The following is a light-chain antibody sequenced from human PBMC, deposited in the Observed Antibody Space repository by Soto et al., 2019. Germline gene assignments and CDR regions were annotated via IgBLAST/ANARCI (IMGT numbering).Light chain of an antibody. CDR1: SSDVGGYNY. V-gene: IGLV2-14*01. CDR2: QVT. J-gene: IGLJ1*01. CDR3: SSYTTSSTYV. Sequence: QSALTQPASVSGSPGQSITISCTGTSSDVGGYNYVSWYQHHPGKVPKLMIFQVTKRPSGVSDRFYGSKSGNTASPTISGLQAEDEGDYFCSSYTTSSTYVLGTGTKVTVL.